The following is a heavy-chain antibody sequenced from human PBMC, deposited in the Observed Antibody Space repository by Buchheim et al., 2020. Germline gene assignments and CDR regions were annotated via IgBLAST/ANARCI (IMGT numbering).Heavy chain of an antibody. J-gene: IGHJ6*02. CDR1: GFTFSTYA. Sequence: EVQLLESGGGLVQPGGSLRLSCAASGFTFSTYAMTWVRQAPGKGLEWVSSISGGGISTYYADSVKGRFTISRDNSKNTLYLQMHSLRAEDTAVYYCARERITIFGVVITDYYYYGMDVWGQGTT. V-gene: IGHV3-23*01. CDR2: ISGGGIST. CDR3: ARERITIFGVVITDYYYYGMDV. D-gene: IGHD3-3*01.